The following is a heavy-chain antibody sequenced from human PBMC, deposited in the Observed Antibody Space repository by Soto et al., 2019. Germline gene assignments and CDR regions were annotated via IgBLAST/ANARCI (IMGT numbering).Heavy chain of an antibody. CDR3: ARGSGWYRPYFDS. CDR1: GFTFSSYA. V-gene: IGHV3-30-3*01. Sequence: GGSLRLSCAASGFTFSSYAMHWVRQAPGKGLEWVAVISYDGSNKYYADSVKGRFTISRDNPKNTLYLQMNSLRAEDTAVYYCARGSGWYRPYFDSWGQGTLVTVSS. CDR2: ISYDGSNK. D-gene: IGHD6-19*01. J-gene: IGHJ4*02.